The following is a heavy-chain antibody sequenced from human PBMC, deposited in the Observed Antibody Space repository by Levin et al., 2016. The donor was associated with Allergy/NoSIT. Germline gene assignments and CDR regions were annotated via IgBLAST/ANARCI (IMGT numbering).Heavy chain of an antibody. D-gene: IGHD3-16*02. CDR2: IYYSGST. V-gene: IGHV4-39*01. CDR3: ARSQSDYVWGSYRPNYYGMDV. CDR1: GGSISSSSYY. Sequence: SETLSLTCTVSGGSISSSSYYWGWIRQPPGKGLEWIGSIYYSGSTYYNPSLKSRVTISVDTSKNQFSLKLSSVTAADTAVYYCARSQSDYVWGSYRPNYYGMDVWGQGTTVTVSS. J-gene: IGHJ6*02.